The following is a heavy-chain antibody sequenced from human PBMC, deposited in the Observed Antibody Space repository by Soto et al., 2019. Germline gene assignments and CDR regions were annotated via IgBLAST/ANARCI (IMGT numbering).Heavy chain of an antibody. D-gene: IGHD1-1*01. CDR3: ATGQLEEYSSNWFDP. CDR1: GYTFTGYY. Sequence: GASVKVSCKASGYTFTGYYMHWVRQAPGQGLEWMGWINPNSGGTNYAQKFQGWVTMTRDTSISTAYMELSRLRSDDTAVYYCATGQLEEYSSNWFDPWGQGTLVTVSS. V-gene: IGHV1-2*04. CDR2: INPNSGGT. J-gene: IGHJ5*02.